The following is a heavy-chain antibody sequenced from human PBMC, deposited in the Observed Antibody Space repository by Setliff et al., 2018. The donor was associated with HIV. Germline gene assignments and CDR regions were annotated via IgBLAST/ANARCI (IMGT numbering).Heavy chain of an antibody. Sequence: PSETLSLTCTVSGASIISHYYSWIRQPPGKGLEWIGYIYNRDFTTYNPSLKSRLTISMDTSKNQFSLRLSSVTAADTAVYYCARVRGGSLRGFLDYWGLGTLVTVSS. CDR3: ARVRGGSLRGFLDY. CDR1: GASIISHY. D-gene: IGHD3-16*01. V-gene: IGHV4-4*09. J-gene: IGHJ4*02. CDR2: IYNRDFT.